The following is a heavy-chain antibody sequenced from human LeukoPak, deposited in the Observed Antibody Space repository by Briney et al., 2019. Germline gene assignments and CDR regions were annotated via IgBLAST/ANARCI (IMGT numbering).Heavy chain of an antibody. CDR2: IRYDGSNK. J-gene: IGHJ4*02. CDR1: GFTFSYYG. V-gene: IGHV3-30*02. D-gene: IGHD2-15*01. Sequence: GGSLRLSCAASGFTFSYYGMHWVRQAPGKGLEWVAFIRYDGSNKYYVDSVKGRFTISRDNSKNTLYLQMNSLRTEDTAVYHCAKEHCSGGSCYSHIDYWGQGTLVTVSS. CDR3: AKEHCSGGSCYSHIDY.